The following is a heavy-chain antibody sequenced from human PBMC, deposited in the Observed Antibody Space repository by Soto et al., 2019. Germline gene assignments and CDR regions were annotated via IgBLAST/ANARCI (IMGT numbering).Heavy chain of an antibody. D-gene: IGHD3-3*01. J-gene: IGHJ6*02. CDR2: ISSSGSTI. CDR1: GFTFNNYG. CDR3: ARAGTDDFWSGYLNYYYCHGMDV. Sequence: GGSLRLSCAASGFTFNNYGMHWVRQAPGKGLEWVSYISSSGSTIYYADSVKGRFTISRDNAKNSLYLQMNRLRAEDTAVYYCARAGTDDFWSGYLNYYYCHGMDVWGQGTTVTVSS. V-gene: IGHV3-48*04.